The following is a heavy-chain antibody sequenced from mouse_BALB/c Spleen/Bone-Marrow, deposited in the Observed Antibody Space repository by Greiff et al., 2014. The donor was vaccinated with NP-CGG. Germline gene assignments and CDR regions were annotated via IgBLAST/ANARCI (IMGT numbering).Heavy chain of an antibody. Sequence: DVLLVESGGGLVQPGGSLKLSCVTSGFTFSSYGMSWVRQTPDKRLELVATINNNGGSTYYPDSVKGQFTISRDNAKNTLYLQMSSLKSEDTAMYYGARVHGWYVDVWGAGTTVTVPS. CDR2: INNNGGST. CDR1: GFTFSSYG. CDR3: ARVHGWYVDV. V-gene: IGHV5-6-3*01. J-gene: IGHJ1*01.